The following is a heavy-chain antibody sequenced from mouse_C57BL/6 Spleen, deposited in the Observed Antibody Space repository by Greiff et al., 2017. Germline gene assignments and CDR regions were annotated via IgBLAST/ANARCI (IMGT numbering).Heavy chain of an antibody. CDR2: ISYSGST. D-gene: IGHD3-3*01. Sequence: EVQRVESGPGMVQPSQSLSLTCTVTCYSITSGYDWHWIRPFPGNKLEWMGYISYSGSTNYNPSLTSRISITPDTSKNHFFRKLNSVTTEDTATYYCARDEGGWGWFAYWGQGTLVTVSA. CDR1: CYSITSGYD. V-gene: IGHV3-1*01. CDR3: ARDEGGWGWFAY. J-gene: IGHJ3*01.